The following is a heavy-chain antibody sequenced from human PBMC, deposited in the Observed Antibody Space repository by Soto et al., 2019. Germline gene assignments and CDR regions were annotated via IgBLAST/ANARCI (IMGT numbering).Heavy chain of an antibody. CDR1: GYTFTSYG. Sequence: QVQLVQSGAEVKKPGASVKVSCKASGYTFTSYGISWVRQAPGQGLEWMGWISAYNGNTNYAQKLQGRVTMTTDTSMSTAYMELRSLRSDDTAVYYCARDLYYYDSSGYPPDYWGQGTLVTVSS. CDR2: ISAYNGNT. D-gene: IGHD3-22*01. V-gene: IGHV1-18*01. CDR3: ARDLYYYDSSGYPPDY. J-gene: IGHJ4*02.